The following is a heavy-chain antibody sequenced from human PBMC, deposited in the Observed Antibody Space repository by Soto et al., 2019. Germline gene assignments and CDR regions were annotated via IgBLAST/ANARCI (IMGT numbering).Heavy chain of an antibody. J-gene: IGHJ4*02. V-gene: IGHV3-30*03. CDR3: APWFGAFDY. Sequence: ESGGGVVQPWRSLRLSCAASGFTFSSYGMHWVRQAPGKGLEWVAVISYDGSNKYYADSVKGRFTISRDNSKNTLYLQMNSLRAEDTAVYYCAPWFGAFDYWGQGTLVTVSS. CDR2: ISYDGSNK. D-gene: IGHD3-10*01. CDR1: GFTFSSYG.